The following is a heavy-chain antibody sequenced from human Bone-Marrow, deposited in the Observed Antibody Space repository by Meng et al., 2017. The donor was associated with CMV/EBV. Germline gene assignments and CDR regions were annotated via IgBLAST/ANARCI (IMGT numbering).Heavy chain of an antibody. V-gene: IGHV3-49*04. CDR2: IRSKPYGGTT. J-gene: IGHJ4*02. D-gene: IGHD3-3*01. CDR1: GFTFSNYW. Sequence: GGSLRLSCAASGFTFSNYWMNWVRQAPGKGLEWVGFIRSKPYGGTTEYAASVKGRFTISRDDSKSIAYLQMNSLKTEDTAVYYCSRDRLDFWSGYLEVDYWGQGTLVTVSS. CDR3: SRDRLDFWSGYLEVDY.